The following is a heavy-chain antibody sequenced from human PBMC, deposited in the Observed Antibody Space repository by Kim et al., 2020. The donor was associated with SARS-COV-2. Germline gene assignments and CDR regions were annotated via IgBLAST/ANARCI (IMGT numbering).Heavy chain of an antibody. D-gene: IGHD3-22*01. CDR1: GGSVSSGSYY. V-gene: IGHV4-61*01. CDR3: AGDPSYSSGYSDAFDI. J-gene: IGHJ3*02. Sequence: SETLSLTCTVSGGSVSSGSYYWSWIRQPPGKGLEWIGYIYCSGSTNYNPSLKSRVTISVDTSKNQFSLKLSSVTAADTAVYYWAGDPSYSSGYSDAFDIWGQGTMVTVSS. CDR2: IYCSGST.